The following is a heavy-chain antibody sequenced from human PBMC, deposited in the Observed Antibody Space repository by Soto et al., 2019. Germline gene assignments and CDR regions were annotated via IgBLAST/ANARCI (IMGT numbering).Heavy chain of an antibody. CDR3: ARDRLSGGVLRFLEWPHLDY. CDR1: GYTFINYG. J-gene: IGHJ4*02. CDR2: ISAYNGNT. Sequence: GASVKVSCKASGYTFINYGISWVRQAPGQGLEWMGWISAYNGNTHSAQKLQGRVTMTTDTSTTTAYMELRSLRSDDTAVYYCARDRLSGGVLRFLEWPHLDYWGQGTLVTISS. V-gene: IGHV1-18*04. D-gene: IGHD3-3*01.